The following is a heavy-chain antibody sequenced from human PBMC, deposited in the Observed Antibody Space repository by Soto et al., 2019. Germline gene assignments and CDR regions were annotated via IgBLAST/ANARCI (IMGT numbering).Heavy chain of an antibody. J-gene: IGHJ6*02. V-gene: IGHV1-18*04. Sequence: QVQLVQSGAEVKKPGASVKVSCKASGYTFTSYGISWVRQAPGQGLEWMGWISAYNGNTNYAQKLQGRVTMTTDTSTSTAYMELRSLRSDDTAVYYCARDRPDDGFYYYYGMDVWGQGTTVTVSS. CDR1: GYTFTSYG. D-gene: IGHD4-17*01. CDR3: ARDRPDDGFYYYYGMDV. CDR2: ISAYNGNT.